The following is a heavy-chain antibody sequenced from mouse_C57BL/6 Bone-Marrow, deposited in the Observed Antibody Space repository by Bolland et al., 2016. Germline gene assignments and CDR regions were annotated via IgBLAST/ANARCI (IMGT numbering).Heavy chain of an antibody. Sequence: SGGDYIYYADTVKGRFTISRDNARNTLYLQMSSLKSEDTAMYYCTRGDHYYGSRGFDYWGQGTS. CDR3: TRGDHYYGSRGFDY. V-gene: IGHV5-9-1*02. J-gene: IGHJ4*01. D-gene: IGHD1-1*01. CDR2: SGGDYI.